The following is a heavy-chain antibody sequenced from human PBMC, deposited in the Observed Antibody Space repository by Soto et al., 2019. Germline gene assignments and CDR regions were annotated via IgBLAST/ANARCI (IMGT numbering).Heavy chain of an antibody. J-gene: IGHJ6*02. D-gene: IGHD3-10*01. CDR2: INAGNGNT. V-gene: IGHV1-3*01. Sequence: GASVKVSCKASGYTFTSYAMHWVRQAPGQRLEWMGWINAGNGNTKYSQKLQGRVTMTTDTSTSTAYMELRSLRSDDTAVYYCASNYLYYYGSGNTNYYGMDVWGQGTTVTVSS. CDR1: GYTFTSYA. CDR3: ASNYLYYYGSGNTNYYGMDV.